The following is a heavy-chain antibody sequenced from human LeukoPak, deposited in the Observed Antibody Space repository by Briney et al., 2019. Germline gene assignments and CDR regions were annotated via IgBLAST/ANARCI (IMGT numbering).Heavy chain of an antibody. J-gene: IGHJ4*02. CDR2: LSFDGSKE. D-gene: IGHD1-26*01. Sequence: SGGSLRLSCAASGFTFSHYAMNWVRQAPGKGLEWVAVLSFDGSKEYYADSVKGRLTISRDNSNHTLYLQMNSLRPEDSAVYYCARAKWQRRGSTDYWGQGTLVTVSS. CDR1: GFTFSHYA. V-gene: IGHV3-30*01. CDR3: ARAKWQRRGSTDY.